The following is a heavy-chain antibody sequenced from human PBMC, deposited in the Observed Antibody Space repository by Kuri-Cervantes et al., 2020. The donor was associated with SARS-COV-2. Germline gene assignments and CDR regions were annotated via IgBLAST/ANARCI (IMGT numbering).Heavy chain of an antibody. CDR1: GFTFSDYY. J-gene: IGHJ6*03. V-gene: IGHV3-11*04. D-gene: IGHD3-3*01. Sequence: GESLKISCAASGFTFSDYYMSWIRQAPGKGLEWVSYISSSGSTIYYADSVKGRFTISRDNSKNTLYLQMNSLRAEDAAVYYCAREGKTSDFWSGYLEDYMDVWGKGTTVTVSS. CDR2: ISSSGSTI. CDR3: AREGKTSDFWSGYLEDYMDV.